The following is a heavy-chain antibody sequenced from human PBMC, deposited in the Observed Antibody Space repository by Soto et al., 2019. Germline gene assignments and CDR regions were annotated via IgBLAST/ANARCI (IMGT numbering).Heavy chain of an antibody. J-gene: IGHJ6*04. CDR3: GRESYSSLLDV. D-gene: IGHD6-13*01. CDR2: IYYSGNT. Sequence: SETLSLTCTVSGGSISTYYWSWIRQPPGKGLEWIGYIYYSGNTIYNPSLKSRVTISVDTSKNQFSLELSSVTAADTAVYYCGRESYSSLLDVWGKGTTVTVSS. V-gene: IGHV4-59*01. CDR1: GGSISTYY.